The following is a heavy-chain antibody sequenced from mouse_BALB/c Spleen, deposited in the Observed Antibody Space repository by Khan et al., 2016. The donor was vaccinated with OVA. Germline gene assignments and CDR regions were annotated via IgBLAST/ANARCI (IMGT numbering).Heavy chain of an antibody. J-gene: IGHJ2*01. CDR2: ISYDGSN. D-gene: IGHD2-1*01. V-gene: IGHV3-6*02. CDR1: GYSITSGYY. CDR3: AGYGNPYYFDY. Sequence: EVQLQESGPGLVKPSQSLSLTCSVTGYSITSGYYWNWIRQFPGNKLEWMGYISYDGSNNYNPSLKNRLSITRDTSKNQFFLKLNSVTTEDTATYYCAGYGNPYYFDYWGQGTTLTVSS.